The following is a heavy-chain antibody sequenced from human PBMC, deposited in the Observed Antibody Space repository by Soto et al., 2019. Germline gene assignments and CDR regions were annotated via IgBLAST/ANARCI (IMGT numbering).Heavy chain of an antibody. CDR2: IKQDGSEK. J-gene: IGHJ4*02. Sequence: GGSLRLSCTASGFTFGDYAMSWVRQAPGKGLEWVANIKQDGSEKYYVDSVKGRFTISRDNAKNSLYLQMNSLRAEDTAVYYCVTLDYWGQGTLVTVSS. V-gene: IGHV3-7*01. CDR3: VTLDY. CDR1: GFTFGDYA.